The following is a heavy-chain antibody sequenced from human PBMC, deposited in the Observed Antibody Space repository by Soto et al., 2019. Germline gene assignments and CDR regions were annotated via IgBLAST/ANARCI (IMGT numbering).Heavy chain of an antibody. CDR1: GYTFTGYY. CDR3: ARVNGGNLDY. D-gene: IGHD2-15*01. Sequence: ASVKVSCKASGYTFTGYYMHWVRQAPGQGLEWMGWINPNSGGTNYAQKFQGRVTMTRDTSKNQFSLKLSSVTAADTAVYYCARVNGGNLDYWGQGTLVTVSS. V-gene: IGHV1-2*02. CDR2: INPNSGGT. J-gene: IGHJ4*02.